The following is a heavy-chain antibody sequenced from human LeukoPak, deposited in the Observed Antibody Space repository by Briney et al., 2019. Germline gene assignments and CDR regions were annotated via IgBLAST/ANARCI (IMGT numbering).Heavy chain of an antibody. Sequence: ASETLSLTCTVSGGSISSYYWSWIWQPPGKGLEWIGYIYYSGSTNYNPSLKSRVTISVDTSKNQFSLKLSSVTAADTAVYYCARDHTGGGWFDPWGQGTLVTVSS. CDR2: IYYSGST. CDR3: ARDHTGGGWFDP. J-gene: IGHJ5*02. V-gene: IGHV4-59*01. CDR1: GGSISSYY. D-gene: IGHD1-1*01.